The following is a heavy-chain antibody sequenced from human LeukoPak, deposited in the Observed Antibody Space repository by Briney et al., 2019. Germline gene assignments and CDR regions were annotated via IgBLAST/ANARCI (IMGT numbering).Heavy chain of an antibody. CDR3: ARDRWDYGSGSYLDV. J-gene: IGHJ6*04. D-gene: IGHD3-10*01. Sequence: GASVKVSCKASGGTFSSYAISWVRQAPGQGLEWMGGIIPIFGTANYAQKFQGRVTITADESTSTAYMELSSLRSEDTAVYYCARDRWDYGSGSYLDVWGKGTTVTISS. CDR1: GGTFSSYA. CDR2: IIPIFGTA. V-gene: IGHV1-69*13.